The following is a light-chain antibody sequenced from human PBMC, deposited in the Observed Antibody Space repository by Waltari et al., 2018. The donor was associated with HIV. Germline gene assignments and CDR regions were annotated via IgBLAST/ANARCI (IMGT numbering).Light chain of an antibody. V-gene: IGKV3-15*01. CDR2: ATS. J-gene: IGKJ3*01. CDR3: QHYDNWPPR. CDR1: QRVGDK. Sequence: EIVMTQSPASLSMSLGARATLSCRASQRVGDKLVWYYQKPGQAPRLLIYATSTRATGSPARFSGSGSGTEFTLTIGSLQPEDFALYYCQHYDNWPPRFGQGTKVDIK.